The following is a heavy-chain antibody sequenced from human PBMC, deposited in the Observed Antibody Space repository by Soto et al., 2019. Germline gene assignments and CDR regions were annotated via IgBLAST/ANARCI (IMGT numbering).Heavy chain of an antibody. CDR2: IYYSGRT. V-gene: IGHV4-31*03. J-gene: IGHJ4*02. CDR3: ARFAKEENPKVGSWYYFDY. CDR1: GGSISSGGYF. D-gene: IGHD6-13*01. Sequence: QVQLQESGPGLVKPSQTLSLTCTVSGGSISSGGYFWSWVRQHPGKGLEWIGNIYYSGRTYYNPYLKSRVTISVDTSKNQFSLNLSSVTAADTAVYYCARFAKEENPKVGSWYYFDYWGQGTRVTVSS.